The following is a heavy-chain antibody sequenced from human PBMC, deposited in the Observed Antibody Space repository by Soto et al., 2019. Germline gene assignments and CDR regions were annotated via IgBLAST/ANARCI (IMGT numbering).Heavy chain of an antibody. CDR1: GFTFSSYG. V-gene: IGHV3-30*18. CDR2: ISYDGSNK. CDR3: AKNRRDIAAAYDY. D-gene: IGHD6-13*01. Sequence: GGSLRLSCAASGFTFSSYGMHWVRQAPGKGLEWVAVISYDGSNKYYADSVKGRFTISRDNSKNTLYLQMNSLRAEDTAVYYCAKNRRDIAAAYDYWGKGTLVTASS. J-gene: IGHJ4*02.